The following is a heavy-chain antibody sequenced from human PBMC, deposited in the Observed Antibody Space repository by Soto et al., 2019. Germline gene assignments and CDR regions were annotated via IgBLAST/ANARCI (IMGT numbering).Heavy chain of an antibody. CDR3: ARGAESYYFYGRDV. CDR1: GYTFTGHY. J-gene: IGHJ6*02. CDR2: INPNSGDT. Sequence: QVQLVQSGAEVKKPGASVKVSCKAAGYTFTGHYIHWVRQAPGQGLEWMGRINPNSGDTNYAQKFQVRVPMTRDTSISPASMEVSSLRSDDTAVYYCARGAESYYFYGRDVWGQGTTVTVSS. V-gene: IGHV1-2*02.